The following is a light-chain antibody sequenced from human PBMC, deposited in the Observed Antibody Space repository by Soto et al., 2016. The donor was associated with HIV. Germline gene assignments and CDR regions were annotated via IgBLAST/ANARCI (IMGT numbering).Light chain of an antibody. CDR3: QVWDVSSDHVV. J-gene: IGLJ2*01. Sequence: SYELTQPPSLSVAPRKTARITCGGNNVGSKSVHWYQQKPGQAPVLVVYDDSDRPSGIPERFSGSNSGNTATLTINRVEAGDGADYYCQVWDVSSDHVVFGGGTKLTVL. CDR2: DDS. CDR1: NVGSKS. V-gene: IGLV3-21*03.